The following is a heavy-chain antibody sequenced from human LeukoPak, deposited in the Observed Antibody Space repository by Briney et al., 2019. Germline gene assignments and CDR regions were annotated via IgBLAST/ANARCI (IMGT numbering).Heavy chain of an antibody. J-gene: IGHJ4*02. CDR3: ARGAGQLVTEVFDY. Sequence: ASVKVSCKASGHTFISSGISWVRQAPGQRLEWMGWISAYNGNTNYAQKLQDRVTMTTDTSTSTAYIELRSLRSDDTAVYYRARGAGQLVTEVFDYWGQGTLVTVSS. CDR2: ISAYNGNT. V-gene: IGHV1-18*01. D-gene: IGHD6-6*01. CDR1: GHTFISSG.